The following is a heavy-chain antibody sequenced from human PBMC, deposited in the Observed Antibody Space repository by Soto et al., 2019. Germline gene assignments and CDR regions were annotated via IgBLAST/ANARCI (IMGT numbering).Heavy chain of an antibody. CDR3: VKEGISNYNEYFDY. Sequence: VQLVESGGGLFKPGGSLRLSCAASGFIFATHTINWVPQAPGKGLEWVSSITGSGIYTRYADSVKGRFTISRDNAKASLYLQMNSLGAEDTAVYYCVKEGISNYNEYFDYWGQGTLVTVSS. D-gene: IGHD4-4*01. CDR2: ITGSGIYT. CDR1: GFIFATHT. J-gene: IGHJ4*02. V-gene: IGHV3-21*02.